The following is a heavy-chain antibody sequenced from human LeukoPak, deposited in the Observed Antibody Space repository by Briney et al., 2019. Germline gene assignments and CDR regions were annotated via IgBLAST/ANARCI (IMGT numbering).Heavy chain of an antibody. V-gene: IGHV3-23*01. Sequence: PGGSLRLSCAASGFTFSSYAMSWVRQAPGKGLEWVSAISGSGGSTYYADSVKGRFTISRDNSKNTLYLQMNSLRAEDTAVYYCAKADIVVVPAAIAGSYWGQGTLVTVSS. CDR2: ISGSGGST. D-gene: IGHD2-2*02. J-gene: IGHJ4*02. CDR3: AKADIVVVPAAIAGSY. CDR1: GFTFSSYA.